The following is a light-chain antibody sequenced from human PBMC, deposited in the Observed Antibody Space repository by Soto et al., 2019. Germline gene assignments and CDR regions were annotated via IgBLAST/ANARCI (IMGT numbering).Light chain of an antibody. CDR1: RSDVGDYNY. Sequence: QSALTQPPSASGSPGQSVTISCTGTRSDVGDYNYVSWYQQHPGKAPKLLIYEVTKRPSGVPDRFSGSKSANTASLTVSGLQAEDEAGYYCSSYAGSDNFEVFGGGTKVTVL. CDR2: EVT. CDR3: SSYAGSDNFEV. J-gene: IGLJ2*01. V-gene: IGLV2-8*01.